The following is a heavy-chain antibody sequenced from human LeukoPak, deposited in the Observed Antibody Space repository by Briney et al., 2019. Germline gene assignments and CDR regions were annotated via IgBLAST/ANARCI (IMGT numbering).Heavy chain of an antibody. Sequence: GGSLRLSCAASGFTFSSYGMHWVRQAPGKWLEWVAVISYDGSNGYYADSVKGRFTISRDNSKNMLYLQVNSLRAEDTAVFYCAKSLRPYYYYYYYMDVWGKGTTVTVSS. J-gene: IGHJ6*03. V-gene: IGHV3-30*18. CDR1: GFTFSSYG. CDR2: ISYDGSNG. D-gene: IGHD3-16*01. CDR3: AKSLRPYYYYYYYMDV.